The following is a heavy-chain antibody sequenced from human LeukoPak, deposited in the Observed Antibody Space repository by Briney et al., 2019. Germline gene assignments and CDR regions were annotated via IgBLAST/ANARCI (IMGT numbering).Heavy chain of an antibody. CDR3: AKDGRGVIPGATYYYYYYYMDV. Sequence: GGSLRLSCAASGFTFDDYAMHWVRQAPGKGLEWVSRISWDGGSTYYADSVKGRFTISRDNSKNSLYLQMNSLRAEDTALYYCAKDGRGVIPGATYYYYYYYMDVWGKGTTVTVSS. J-gene: IGHJ6*03. CDR1: GFTFDDYA. CDR2: ISWDGGST. V-gene: IGHV3-43D*03. D-gene: IGHD3-10*01.